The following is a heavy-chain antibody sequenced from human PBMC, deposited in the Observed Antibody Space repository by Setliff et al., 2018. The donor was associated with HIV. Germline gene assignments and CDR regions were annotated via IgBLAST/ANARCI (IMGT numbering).Heavy chain of an antibody. CDR2: INPNRGDT. CDR3: ARVSSFNKIIREAFDI. V-gene: IGHV1-2*06. D-gene: IGHD3-10*01. J-gene: IGHJ3*02. CDR1: GYSFATYY. Sequence: ASVKVSCKASGYSFATYYMQWVRQAPGQGLEWMGQINPNRGDTKSHHKFADRLIMSRDTSLTTVYMELTSLRSDDTAVYYCARVSSFNKIIREAFDIWGQGTLVTVSS.